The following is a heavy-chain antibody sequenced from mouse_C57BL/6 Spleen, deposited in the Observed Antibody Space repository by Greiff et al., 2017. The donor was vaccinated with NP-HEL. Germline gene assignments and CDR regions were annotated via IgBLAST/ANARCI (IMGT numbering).Heavy chain of an antibody. D-gene: IGHD4-1*01. Sequence: QVQLKQPGAELVKPGASVRLSCKASGYTFTSSWMHWVKQRPGQGLEWIGMIHPNSGSTNYNEKFKSKATLTVDKSASTAYMQLSSLTSEDSAVYYCARSWDEDWGQGTTLTVSS. CDR1: GYTFTSSW. CDR3: ARSWDED. V-gene: IGHV1-64*01. CDR2: IHPNSGST. J-gene: IGHJ2*01.